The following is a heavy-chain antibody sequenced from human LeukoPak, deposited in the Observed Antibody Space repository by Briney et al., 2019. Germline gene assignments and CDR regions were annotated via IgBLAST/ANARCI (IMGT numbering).Heavy chain of an antibody. CDR2: INHSGST. V-gene: IGHV4-34*01. CDR1: GGSFSGYY. J-gene: IGHJ6*03. Sequence: SETLSLTCAVYGGSFSGYYWSWIRQPPGKGLEWIGEINHSGSTNYNPSLKSRVTISVDTSKNQFSLKLSAVTAADTAVYYCARGFPWYYYYYYMDVWGKGTTVTVSS. CDR3: ARGFPWYYYYYYMDV.